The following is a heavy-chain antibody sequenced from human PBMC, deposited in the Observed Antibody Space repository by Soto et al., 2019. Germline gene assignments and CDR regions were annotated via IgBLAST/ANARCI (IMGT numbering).Heavy chain of an antibody. CDR2: IPQEGGDG. Sequence: DVQLVESGGGLVQPVESVKLSCEVSGFIFRLYSMSWVRQAPGKGLEWVAKIPQEGGDGHYLDSVKGRFIISRDNAKNSLYLQMTCLRGDYTAVYYWGRDQLIPAAHDCFYGSDTWGQGATVTVSS. J-gene: IGHJ6*02. CDR1: GFIFRLYS. D-gene: IGHD2-2*02. CDR3: GRDQLIPAAHDCFYGSDT. V-gene: IGHV3-7*03.